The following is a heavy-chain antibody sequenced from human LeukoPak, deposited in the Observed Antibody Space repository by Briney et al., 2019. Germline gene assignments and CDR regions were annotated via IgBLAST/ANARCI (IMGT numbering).Heavy chain of an antibody. CDR2: IYSGGST. J-gene: IGHJ4*02. CDR3: ARMEGRGYSYALSGFDY. V-gene: IGHV3-66*01. Sequence: GGSLRLSCAASGFTVSSNYMSWVRQAPGKGLEWVSVIYSGGSTYYADSVKGRFTISRDNSKNTLYLQMNSLRAEDTAVYYCARMEGRGYSYALSGFDYWGQGTLVTVSS. D-gene: IGHD5-18*01. CDR1: GFTVSSNY.